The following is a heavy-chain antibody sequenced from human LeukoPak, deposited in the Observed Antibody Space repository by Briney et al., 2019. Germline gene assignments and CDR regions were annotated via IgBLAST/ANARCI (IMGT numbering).Heavy chain of an antibody. D-gene: IGHD2-2*02. CDR2: IIPILGIA. CDR3: ARGGVVVPAAIRDTRYYYYGMDV. Sequence: EASVKVSCKASGGTFSSYAISWVRQAPGQGLEWMGRIIPILGIANYAQKFQGRVTITADKSTSPAYMELSSLRSEDTAVYYCARGGVVVPAAIRDTRYYYYGMDVWGQGTTVTVSS. CDR1: GGTFSSYA. V-gene: IGHV1-69*04. J-gene: IGHJ6*02.